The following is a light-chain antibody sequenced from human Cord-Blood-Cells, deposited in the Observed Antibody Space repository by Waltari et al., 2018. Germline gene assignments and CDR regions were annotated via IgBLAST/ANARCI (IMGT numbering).Light chain of an antibody. V-gene: IGLV2-23*03. J-gene: IGLJ1*01. Sequence: QSALTQPASVSGSPGQSITISCTGTSSDVGSYNLVSWYQQHPGKAPKLMIYEGSKRPSGVSNRFSGSKSGNTASLTISVLQAEDEADYYCCSYAGSSTFVYVFGTGTKVTVL. CDR1: SSDVGSYNL. CDR2: EGS. CDR3: CSYAGSSTFVYV.